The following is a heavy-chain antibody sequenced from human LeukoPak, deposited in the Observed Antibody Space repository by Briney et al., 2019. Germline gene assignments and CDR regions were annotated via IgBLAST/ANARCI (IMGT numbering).Heavy chain of an antibody. CDR3: ARGWNPQVEGDAFDI. J-gene: IGHJ3*02. CDR2: ISYDGSNK. Sequence: GGSLRLSCAASGFTFSSYGMHWVRQAPGKGLEWVAVISYDGSNKYYADSVKGRFTISRDNSKNTLYLQMNSLRAEDTAVHYCARGWNPQVEGDAFDIWGQGTMVTVSS. CDR1: GFTFSSYG. V-gene: IGHV3-30*03. D-gene: IGHD1-1*01.